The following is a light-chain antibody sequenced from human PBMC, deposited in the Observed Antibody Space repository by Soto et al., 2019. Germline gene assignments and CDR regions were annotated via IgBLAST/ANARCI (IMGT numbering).Light chain of an antibody. CDR2: GAS. Sequence: EIVLTQSPCTLSLSPGERATLSCRASQSVSNNYLAWYQQKPGQAPRLLIYGASNRATGIPDRFSGSGSGTDFTLTISRLEPEDFAVYYCLQYDTSPFTFGPGTKVDIK. V-gene: IGKV3-20*01. CDR3: LQYDTSPFT. J-gene: IGKJ3*01. CDR1: QSVSNNY.